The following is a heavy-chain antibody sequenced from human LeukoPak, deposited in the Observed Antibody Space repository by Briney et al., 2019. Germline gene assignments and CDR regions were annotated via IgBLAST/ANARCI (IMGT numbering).Heavy chain of an antibody. J-gene: IGHJ4*02. D-gene: IGHD5-24*01. CDR1: GFTFSSYG. V-gene: IGHV3-30*03. CDR3: ARERESSLYYFDY. CDR2: ISYDGSNK. Sequence: GGSLRLSCAASGFTFSSYGMHWVRQAPGKGLEWVAVISYDGSNKYYADSVKGRFTISRDNSENTLYLQMNSLRAEDTAVFYCARERESSLYYFDYWGQGTLVTVSS.